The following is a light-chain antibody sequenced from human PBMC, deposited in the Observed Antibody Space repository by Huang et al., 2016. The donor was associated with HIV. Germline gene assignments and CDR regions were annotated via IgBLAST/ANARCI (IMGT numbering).Light chain of an antibody. J-gene: IGKJ3*01. CDR2: DGS. Sequence: EIVLTQSPATLSLSPGERATLSCRASQSVTSYLAWYQQKPGQAPRLLIYDGSSRATGVPARFSGSGSGTDFTLTISSLEPEDFAVYFCQQRSSWPPRFTFGPGTKVDIK. CDR3: QQRSSWPPRFT. V-gene: IGKV3-11*01. CDR1: QSVTSY.